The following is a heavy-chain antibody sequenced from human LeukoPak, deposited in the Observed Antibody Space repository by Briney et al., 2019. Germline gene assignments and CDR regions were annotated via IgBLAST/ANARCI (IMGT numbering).Heavy chain of an antibody. V-gene: IGHV4-59*01. D-gene: IGHD3-10*01. CDR2: IFYDGST. CDR3: ATVAVIRGVTYFDY. Sequence: SETLSLTCAVSSGSISTYFWGWIRQPPGKGLEWIGNIFYDGSTNYNPSLKSRVTISVDTSKNQFSLKLRSVTAADTAVYYCATVAVIRGVTYFDYWGQGTLVTVSS. J-gene: IGHJ4*02. CDR1: SGSISTYF.